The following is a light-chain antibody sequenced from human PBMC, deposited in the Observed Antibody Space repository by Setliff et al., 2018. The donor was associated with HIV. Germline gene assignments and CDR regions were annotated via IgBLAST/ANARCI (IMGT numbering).Light chain of an antibody. Sequence: HSALAQPASVSGSPGQSITISCTGTSSDIGVSKYVSWYQQHPGRAPKLMIFEVINRPSGVSDRFSGSKSGNTASLTISGLQAEDEADYYCSSYKTGNTLVFGGGTKGTVL. V-gene: IGLV2-14*01. CDR2: EVI. CDR3: SSYKTGNTLV. CDR1: SSDIGVSKY. J-gene: IGLJ3*02.